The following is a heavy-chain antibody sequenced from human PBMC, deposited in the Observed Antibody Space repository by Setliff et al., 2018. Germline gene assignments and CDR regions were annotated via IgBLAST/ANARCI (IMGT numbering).Heavy chain of an antibody. D-gene: IGHD2-15*01. V-gene: IGHV1-3*01. J-gene: IGHJ3*02. CDR3: ATPRSGIIDAFDI. Sequence: ASVKVSCKASGYSFTSYAMHWVRQAPGQRLEWMGWINAGNGNTKYSQKFQGRVTITRDTSARTAYMELSSLRSEDTAVYYCATPRSGIIDAFDIWGQGTMVTVSS. CDR2: INAGNGNT. CDR1: GYSFTSYA.